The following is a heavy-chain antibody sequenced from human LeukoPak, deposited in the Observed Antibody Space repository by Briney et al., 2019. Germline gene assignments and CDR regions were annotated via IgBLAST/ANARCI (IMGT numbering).Heavy chain of an antibody. J-gene: IGHJ4*02. CDR1: GYTFIGYY. D-gene: IGHD6-13*01. V-gene: IGHV1-2*02. CDR3: ARSSLGSPAEGVDY. CDR2: INPNSGGT. Sequence: GASVRVSCKASGYTFIGYYMHWVRQAPGQGLEWMGWINPNSGGTNFAQKFQGRVTMTRDTSISTAYMELSRLRSDDTAVYYCARSSLGSPAEGVDYWGQGTLVTVSS.